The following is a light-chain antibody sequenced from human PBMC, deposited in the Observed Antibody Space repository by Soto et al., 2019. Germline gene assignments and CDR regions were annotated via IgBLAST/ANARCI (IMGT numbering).Light chain of an antibody. J-gene: IGLJ2*01. V-gene: IGLV2-14*01. CDR1: SSDVGGYNY. CDR2: DVS. CDR3: SSYTSVV. Sequence: QSALTQPASVSGSPGQSITISCTGTSSDVGGYNYVSWYQQHPGKAPKLMIYDVSNRPSGVSNRFSGSKSGNTASLTISGLQAEDEADYYCSSYTSVVFGGGTKLTVL.